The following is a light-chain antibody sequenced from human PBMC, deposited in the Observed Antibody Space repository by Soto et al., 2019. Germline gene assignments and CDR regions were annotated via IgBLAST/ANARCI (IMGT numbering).Light chain of an antibody. CDR1: QGVGGG. Sequence: IQMTQSPSSVSASVGDRVTMTCRARQGVGGGLAWYQQKPGKVPKLLIYATSSLHSGVPSRFSGSGSGTDFTLSISSLQPEDFATYYCQQTHSLPLSFGPGTKVDIK. J-gene: IGKJ3*01. V-gene: IGKV1-12*01. CDR2: ATS. CDR3: QQTHSLPLS.